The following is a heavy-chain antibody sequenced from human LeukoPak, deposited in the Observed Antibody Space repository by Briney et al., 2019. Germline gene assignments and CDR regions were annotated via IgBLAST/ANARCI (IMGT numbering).Heavy chain of an antibody. CDR1: GFPFSSYW. Sequence: TGGSLRLSCVASGFPFSSYWMTWVRQAPGKGLEWVAVIWYDGSNKYYADSVKGRFTISRDNSKNTLYLQMNSLRAEDTAVYYCARTGIAVAVDYYFDYWGQGTLVTVSS. CDR3: ARTGIAVAVDYYFDY. D-gene: IGHD6-19*01. CDR2: IWYDGSNK. V-gene: IGHV3-33*08. J-gene: IGHJ4*02.